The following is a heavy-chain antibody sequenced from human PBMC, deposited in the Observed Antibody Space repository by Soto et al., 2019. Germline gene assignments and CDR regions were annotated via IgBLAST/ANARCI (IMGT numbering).Heavy chain of an antibody. CDR2: IYTSASI. CDR3: ARDREAGYNFYYGMDV. J-gene: IGHJ6*02. V-gene: IGHV4-4*07. D-gene: IGHD6-19*01. CDR1: GADINTYS. Sequence: SETLSLTCSVSGADINTYSWTWIRHPAGKGLEWIGRIYTSASINYNPSLRGRVTLSVDTSTNQVSLKLASVTAADTAVYYCARDREAGYNFYYGMDVWGQGTTVTVSS.